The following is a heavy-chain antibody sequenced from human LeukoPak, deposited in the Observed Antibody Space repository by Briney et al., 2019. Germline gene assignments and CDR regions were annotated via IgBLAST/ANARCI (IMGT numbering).Heavy chain of an antibody. CDR1: GFTFSSYA. V-gene: IGHV3-23*01. CDR3: AKDRLVCSSTSCYTSFDY. D-gene: IGHD2-2*02. J-gene: IGHJ4*02. CDR2: ISGSGGST. Sequence: PGGSLRLSCAASGFTFSSYAMSWVRQAPGKGLEWVSAISGSGGSTYYADSVKGRFTISRDNSKNTLYLQMNSLRAEDTAVYYCAKDRLVCSSTSCYTSFDYWGQGTLVTVSS.